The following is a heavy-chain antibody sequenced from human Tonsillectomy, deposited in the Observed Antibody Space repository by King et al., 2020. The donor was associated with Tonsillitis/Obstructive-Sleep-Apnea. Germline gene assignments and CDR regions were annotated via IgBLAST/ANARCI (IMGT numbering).Heavy chain of an antibody. CDR2: IIPIFGTA. Sequence: QLVQSGAEVKKPGSSVKVSCKASGGTFSSYAISWVRQAPGQGLEWMGGIIPIFGTANYAQKFQGRVTITADESTSTAYMGLSSLRSEDTAVYYCARDPNDFWSGYYRVNWFDPWGQGTLVTVSS. V-gene: IGHV1-69*01. J-gene: IGHJ5*02. CDR3: ARDPNDFWSGYYRVNWFDP. D-gene: IGHD3-3*01. CDR1: GGTFSSYA.